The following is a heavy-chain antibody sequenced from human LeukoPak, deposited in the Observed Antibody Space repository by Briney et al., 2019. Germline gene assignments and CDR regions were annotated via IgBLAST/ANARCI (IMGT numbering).Heavy chain of an antibody. CDR1: GGSLSGYF. CDR2: INHGGTT. CDR3: AREGRMSMGIEY. J-gene: IGHJ4*02. Sequence: SETLSLTCGVYGGSLSGYFWSWIRQPPGKGLEWIGEINHGGTTNFNPSLKSRVTISANTSKNQFSLKLSSVTAADTAVYFCAREGRMSMGIEYWGQGTPVTVSS. V-gene: IGHV4-34*01. D-gene: IGHD4/OR15-4a*01.